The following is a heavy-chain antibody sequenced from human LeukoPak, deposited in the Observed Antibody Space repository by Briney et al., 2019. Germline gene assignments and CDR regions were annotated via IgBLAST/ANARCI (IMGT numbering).Heavy chain of an antibody. J-gene: IGHJ4*02. V-gene: IGHV3-23*01. CDR3: AKDGGLWVSAHWGDS. Sequence: PGGSLRLSCTASGFNFGNYGMSWVRQAPGKGLEWVSTITTSDGNTYYADSVKGRFTVSRDNSKNTLFLQMNSLRAEDTAVYYCAKDGGLWVSAHWGDSWGRGTLVTVSS. CDR2: ITTSDGNT. CDR1: GFNFGNYG. D-gene: IGHD7-27*01.